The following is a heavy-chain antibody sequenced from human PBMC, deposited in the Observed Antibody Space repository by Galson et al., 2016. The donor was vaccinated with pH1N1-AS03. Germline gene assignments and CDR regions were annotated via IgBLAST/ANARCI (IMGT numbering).Heavy chain of an antibody. D-gene: IGHD3-16*02. J-gene: IGHJ4*02. V-gene: IGHV4-34*08. CDR3: AKASNDDIWGSYRSVKY. Sequence: SETLSLTCASHGGTFSGYYWSWIRQTPGKGLEWIGEINYYGTPSYNPSLRGRATLSLDTSKNHFSLDHTSVTAADTAVYYCAKASNDDIWGSYRSVKYWGQGSRVIVSS. CDR1: GGTFSGYY. CDR2: INYYGTP.